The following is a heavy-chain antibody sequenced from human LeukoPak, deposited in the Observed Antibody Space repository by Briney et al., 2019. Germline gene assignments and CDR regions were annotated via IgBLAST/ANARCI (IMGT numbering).Heavy chain of an antibody. J-gene: IGHJ4*02. CDR3: ASLPTVTHFDY. CDR1: GFTFSSYA. CDR2: IYSGGST. V-gene: IGHV3-53*01. Sequence: GGSLRLSCAASGFTFSSYAMSWVRQAPGKGLEWVSVIYSGGSTYYADSVKGRFTISRDNSKNTLYLQMNSLRAEDTAVYYCASLPTVTHFDYWGQGTLVTVSS. D-gene: IGHD4-17*01.